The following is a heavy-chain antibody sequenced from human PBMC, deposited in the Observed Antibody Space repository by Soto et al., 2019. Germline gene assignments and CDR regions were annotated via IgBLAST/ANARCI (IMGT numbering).Heavy chain of an antibody. V-gene: IGHV1-24*01. CDR1: GYTLTELS. D-gene: IGHD2-2*01. J-gene: IGHJ4*02. CDR3: ATQRAYCSSTSCYFYFDY. Sequence: SVKVSCKVSGYTLTELSMHWVRQAPGKGLEWMGGFDPEDGETIYAQKFQGRVTMTEDTSTDTAYMELSSLRSEDTAVYYCATQRAYCSSTSCYFYFDYWGQETLVTVSS. CDR2: FDPEDGET.